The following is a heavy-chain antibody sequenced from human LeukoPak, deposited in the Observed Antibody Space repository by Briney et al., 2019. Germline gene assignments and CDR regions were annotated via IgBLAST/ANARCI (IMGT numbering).Heavy chain of an antibody. CDR2: IYTSGST. J-gene: IGHJ6*02. CDR1: GGSISRYY. D-gene: IGHD3-10*01. CDR3: ARFGELLDVYYGMDV. Sequence: SETLSLTCTVSGGSISRYYWSWIRQPPGKGLEWIGYIYTSGSTNYNPSLKSRVTISVDTSKNQFSLKLSSVTAADTAVYYCARFGELLDVYYGMDVRGQGTTVTVSS. V-gene: IGHV4-4*09.